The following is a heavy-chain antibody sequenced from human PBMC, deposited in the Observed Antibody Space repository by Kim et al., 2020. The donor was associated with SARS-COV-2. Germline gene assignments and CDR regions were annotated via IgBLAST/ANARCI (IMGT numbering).Heavy chain of an antibody. CDR3: ARGGYSSSWGSGN. Sequence: GGSLRLSCAASEFTFSSSWMSWVRQAPGKGLEWVANINQDESEKYYVDSVKGRFTISRDNAKNSLYLQMNSLRAEDTAVYYCARGGYSSSWGSGNWGQGTLVTVSS. CDR2: INQDESEK. CDR1: EFTFSSSW. V-gene: IGHV3-7*01. D-gene: IGHD6-13*01. J-gene: IGHJ4*02.